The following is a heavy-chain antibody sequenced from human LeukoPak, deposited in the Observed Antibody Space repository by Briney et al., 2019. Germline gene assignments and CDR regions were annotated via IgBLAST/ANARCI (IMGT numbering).Heavy chain of an antibody. CDR1: GYTFTNYG. CDR3: ARGGSDCSGGNRPYSWFDP. V-gene: IGHV1-18*01. D-gene: IGHD2-15*01. CDR2: ISAYNGNT. J-gene: IGHJ5*02. Sequence: VASVKVSCKASGYTFTNYGISWVRQAPGQGLEWMGWISAYNGNTNYAQKLQGRVTMTTDTSTSTAYMELRSLTSDDTAVYYCARGGSDCSGGNRPYSWFDPWGQGTLVTVSS.